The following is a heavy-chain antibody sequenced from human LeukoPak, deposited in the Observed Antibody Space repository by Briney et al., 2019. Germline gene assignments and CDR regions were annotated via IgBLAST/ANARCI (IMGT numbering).Heavy chain of an antibody. CDR1: GGTFSSYA. CDR2: IIPILGIA. Sequence: ASVKVSCKASGGTFSSYAISWVRQAPGQGLEWMGRIIPILGIANYAQKFQGRVTITADESTSTAYMELSSLRSEDTAVYYCARKETADYYYGMDVWGQGTTVTVSS. J-gene: IGHJ6*02. V-gene: IGHV1-69*04. CDR3: ARKETADYYYGMDV. D-gene: IGHD2-21*02.